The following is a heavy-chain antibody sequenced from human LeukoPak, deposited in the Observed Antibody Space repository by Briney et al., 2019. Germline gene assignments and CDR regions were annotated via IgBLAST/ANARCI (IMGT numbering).Heavy chain of an antibody. V-gene: IGHV3-23*01. J-gene: IGHJ4*02. D-gene: IGHD2-15*01. Sequence: GGSLRLSCAASRFTFSNYAMSWVRQAPGKGLEWVSTISGSGRSTYYADSVKGRFTVSRDNSKNTLYLQMNSLRAEDTAVYYCAKDTQVAAAVYYFDYWGQGTLVTVSS. CDR2: ISGSGRST. CDR1: RFTFSNYA. CDR3: AKDTQVAAAVYYFDY.